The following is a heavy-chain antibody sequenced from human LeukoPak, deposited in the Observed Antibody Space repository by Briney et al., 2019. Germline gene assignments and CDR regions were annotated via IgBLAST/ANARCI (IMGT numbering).Heavy chain of an antibody. CDR2: ISSSGSTI. Sequence: PGGSLRLSCAASGFTFSTYTMNWVRQAPGKGLEWVSYISSSGSTIYYADSVKGRFTISRDNSKNTLYLQMNSLRAEDTAVYYCAKDRGELLWFGESNYFDYWGQGTLVTVSS. CDR1: GFTFSTYT. D-gene: IGHD3-10*01. J-gene: IGHJ4*02. V-gene: IGHV3-48*01. CDR3: AKDRGELLWFGESNYFDY.